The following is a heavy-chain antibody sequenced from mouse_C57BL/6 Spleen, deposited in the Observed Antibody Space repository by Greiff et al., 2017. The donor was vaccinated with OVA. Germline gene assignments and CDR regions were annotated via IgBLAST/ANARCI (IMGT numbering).Heavy chain of an antibody. D-gene: IGHD3-3*01. CDR2: IDPSDSYT. CDR1: GYTFTSYW. Sequence: QVQLQQPGAELVKPGASVKLSCKASGYTFTSYWMQWVKQRPGQGLEWIGEIDPSDSYTNYNQKFKGKATLTVDTSSSTAYMQLSSLTSEDSAVYYGAKSLGEGRYFDVWGTGTTVTVSS. J-gene: IGHJ1*03. V-gene: IGHV1-50*01. CDR3: AKSLGEGRYFDV.